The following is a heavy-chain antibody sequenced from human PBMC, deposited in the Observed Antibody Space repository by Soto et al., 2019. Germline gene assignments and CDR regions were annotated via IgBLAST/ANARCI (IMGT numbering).Heavy chain of an antibody. D-gene: IGHD2-15*01. V-gene: IGHV3-23*01. CDR2: ISVSGGST. Sequence: GESLRLSCAASGFTFSSYAMSWVRQAPGKGLEWVSAISVSGGSTYYADSVKGRFTISRDNSKNTLYLQMNSLRAEDTAVYYCAKDQIGYCSGGSCSAGMDVWGQGTTVTVSS. CDR1: GFTFSSYA. CDR3: AKDQIGYCSGGSCSAGMDV. J-gene: IGHJ6*02.